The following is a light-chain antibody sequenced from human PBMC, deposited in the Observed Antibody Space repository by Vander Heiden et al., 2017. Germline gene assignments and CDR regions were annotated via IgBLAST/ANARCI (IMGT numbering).Light chain of an antibody. J-gene: IGLJ3*02. CDR1: SSKIEADYD. CDR3: QSYDSSLSGWV. CDR2: GNS. Sequence: QSVLTQPPSVSGAPGQLVTISCTGSSSKIEADYDVHWYQQHPGTAPKLDIKGNSKRPSGVPNRFAGSKSGTSASLAITGSQAEDEADYYCQSYDSSLSGWVFGGGTKLTVL. V-gene: IGLV1-40*01.